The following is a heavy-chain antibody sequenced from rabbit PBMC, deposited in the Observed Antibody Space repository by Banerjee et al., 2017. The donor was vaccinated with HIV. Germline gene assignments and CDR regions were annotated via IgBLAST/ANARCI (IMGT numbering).Heavy chain of an antibody. D-gene: IGHD6-1*01. CDR3: ARTYSYGYAGYTYATEFNL. J-gene: IGHJ4*01. Sequence: QSLEESGGDLVKPGASLTLTCKASGFSFSSGYDMCWVRQAPGKGLEWIACIHAGSSGGTDYASWAKGRFTISRTSSTTVTLQMTSLTVADTAAYFCARTYSYGYAGYTYATEFNLWGPGTLVTVS. CDR1: GFSFSSGYD. CDR2: IHAGSSGGT. V-gene: IGHV1S40*01.